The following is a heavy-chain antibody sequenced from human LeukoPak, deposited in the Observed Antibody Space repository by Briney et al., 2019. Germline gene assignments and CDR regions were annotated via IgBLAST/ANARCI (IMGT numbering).Heavy chain of an antibody. D-gene: IGHD6-13*01. CDR3: ARKQPVHPSRCFDY. CDR2: INHSGST. Sequence: SETLSLTCAVYGGSFSGYYWSWIRQPPGKGLEWIGEINHSGSTNYNPSLKSRVTISVDTSKNQFSLKLSSVTAADTAVYYCARKQPVHPSRCFDYWGQGTLVTVSS. V-gene: IGHV4-34*01. CDR1: GGSFSGYY. J-gene: IGHJ4*02.